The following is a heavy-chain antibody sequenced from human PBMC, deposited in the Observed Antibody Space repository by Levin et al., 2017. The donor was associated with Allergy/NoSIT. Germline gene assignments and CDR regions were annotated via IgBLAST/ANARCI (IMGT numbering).Heavy chain of an antibody. J-gene: IGHJ5*02. Sequence: ETLSLTCAASGFTFSSYSMNWVRQAPGKGLEWVSSISSSSSYIYYADSVKGRFTISRDNAKNSLYLQMNSLRAEDTAVYYCARGAGRYDSSGYYYGRDWFDPWGQGTLVTVSS. D-gene: IGHD3-22*01. CDR1: GFTFSSYS. CDR2: ISSSSSYI. V-gene: IGHV3-21*01. CDR3: ARGAGRYDSSGYYYGRDWFDP.